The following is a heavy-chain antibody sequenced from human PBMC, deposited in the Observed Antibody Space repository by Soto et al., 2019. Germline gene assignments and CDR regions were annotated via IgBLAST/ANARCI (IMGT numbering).Heavy chain of an antibody. CDR1: GFTFSSYG. CDR2: ISYDGSNK. CDR3: AKGMTTKAKRNLYGMDV. D-gene: IGHD4-17*01. Sequence: HPGGSLRLSCAASGFTFSSYGMHWVRQAPGKGLEWVAVISYDGSNKYYADSVKGRFTISRDNSKNTLYLQMNSLRAEDTAVYYCAKGMTTKAKRNLYGMDVWGQGTTVTVSS. J-gene: IGHJ6*02. V-gene: IGHV3-30*18.